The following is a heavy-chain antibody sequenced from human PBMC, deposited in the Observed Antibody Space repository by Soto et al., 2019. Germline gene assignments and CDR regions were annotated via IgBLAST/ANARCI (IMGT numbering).Heavy chain of an antibody. J-gene: IGHJ4*01. CDR2: ISFDGNNI. CDR1: GLNFSFYA. CDR3: ASVRCSRLSCLPQFDN. V-gene: IGHV3-30-3*01. D-gene: IGHD3-10*01. Sequence: PGGSLRFYWESAGLNFSFYAMHWVRQTPGKGLEWVAVISFDGNNIYYADSVRGRFTISRDSSSSMFYLPMNTLRPEDPAIYYCASVRCSRLSCLPQFDNLGHGPLFPVSS.